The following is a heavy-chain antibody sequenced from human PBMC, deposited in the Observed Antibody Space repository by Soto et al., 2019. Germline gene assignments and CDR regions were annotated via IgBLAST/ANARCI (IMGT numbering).Heavy chain of an antibody. CDR1: GGSFSGYY. Sequence: SETMSLTCAVCGGSFSGYYWSWVRQPPGKGLEWIGEVSQSGNTNYNPSLMSRLTISVDKSKNQFSLRLTYVTAADTGIYYCAREVPGLREVNRNWFDPWGQGTLVTVSS. CDR2: VSQSGNT. D-gene: IGHD3-10*01. J-gene: IGHJ5*02. CDR3: AREVPGLREVNRNWFDP. V-gene: IGHV4-34*01.